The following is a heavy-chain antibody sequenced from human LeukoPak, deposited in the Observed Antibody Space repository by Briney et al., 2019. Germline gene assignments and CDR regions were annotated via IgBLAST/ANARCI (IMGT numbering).Heavy chain of an antibody. V-gene: IGHV3-7*01. CDR1: GFTFSSYW. CDR2: INQDGSEK. Sequence: GGSLRLSCAASGFTFSSYWMSWVRQAPGKGLEWVANINQDGSEKYYVDSVEGRFTISRDNAKNSLYLQMNSLRAEDTAVYYCARDVATISNWFDPWGQGTLVTVSS. CDR3: ARDVATISNWFDP. J-gene: IGHJ5*02. D-gene: IGHD5-24*01.